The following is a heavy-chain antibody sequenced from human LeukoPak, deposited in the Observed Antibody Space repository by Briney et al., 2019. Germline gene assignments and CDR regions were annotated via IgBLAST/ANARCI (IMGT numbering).Heavy chain of an antibody. CDR3: ARGDSSSWYWFDP. CDR2: IDPSDSYT. J-gene: IGHJ5*02. D-gene: IGHD6-13*01. V-gene: IGHV5-10-1*01. CDR1: GYSFTNYW. Sequence: GESLKISCKGSGYSFTNYWISWVRQMPGKGLEWMGRIDPSDSYTNYSPSFQGHVTISADKSISTAYLQWSSLKASDTAMYYCARGDSSSWYWFDPWGQGTLVTVSS.